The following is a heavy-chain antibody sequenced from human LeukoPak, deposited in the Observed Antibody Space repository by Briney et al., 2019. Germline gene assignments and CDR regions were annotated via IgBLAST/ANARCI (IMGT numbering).Heavy chain of an antibody. Sequence: GGSLRLSCAASGFTFNTYAMNWVRQAPGKGLEWVSSISENAASTYYADSVKGRFTISRDSSKNTLYLQMNSLRAEDTAMYYFARSVRIAANVWGQGTLVTVSS. CDR3: ARSVRIAANV. CDR2: ISENAAST. CDR1: GFTFNTYA. J-gene: IGHJ4*02. D-gene: IGHD6-13*01. V-gene: IGHV3-23*01.